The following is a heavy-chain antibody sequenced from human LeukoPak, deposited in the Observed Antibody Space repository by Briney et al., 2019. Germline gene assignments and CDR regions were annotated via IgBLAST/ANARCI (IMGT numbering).Heavy chain of an antibody. CDR2: IKQDGSEK. D-gene: IGHD3-22*01. CDR3: ARDRGDYYDSSGPYYFGY. J-gene: IGHJ4*02. V-gene: IGHV3-7*01. CDR1: GFTFSSYW. Sequence: GGSLRLSCAASGFTFSSYWMSWVRQAPGKGLEWVANIKQDGSEKYYVDSVKGRFTISRDNAKNSLYLQMNSLRAEDTAVYYCARDRGDYYDSSGPYYFGYWGQGTLVTVSS.